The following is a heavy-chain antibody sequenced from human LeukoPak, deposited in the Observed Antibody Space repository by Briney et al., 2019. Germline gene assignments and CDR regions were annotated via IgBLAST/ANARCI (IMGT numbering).Heavy chain of an antibody. CDR3: ARMGYSGYDSSSGSWFDP. CDR2: IYTSGST. CDR1: GGSISSYY. V-gene: IGHV4-4*07. Sequence: SETLSLTCTVSGGSISSYYWSWIRQPAGKGLEWIGRIYTSGSTNYNPSLKSRVTMSVDTSKNQFSLKLSSVTAADTAVYYCARMGYSGYDSSSGSWFDPWGQGTLVTVSS. J-gene: IGHJ5*02. D-gene: IGHD5-12*01.